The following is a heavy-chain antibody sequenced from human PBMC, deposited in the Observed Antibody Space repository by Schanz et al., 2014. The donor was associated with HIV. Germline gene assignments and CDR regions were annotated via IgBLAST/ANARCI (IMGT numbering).Heavy chain of an antibody. V-gene: IGHV3-9*01. CDR1: GFTFDDYA. CDR2: ISWNSGSR. D-gene: IGHD4-17*01. J-gene: IGHJ4*02. Sequence: EVQLVESGGALVQPGRSLRLSCAASGFTFDDYAVHWVRQAPGKGLEWVSSISWNSGSRGYADSVKGRFTISRDNDNDSLYLQMNSLRVEDTAVYYCARGGLRWHPEWLDYWGQGTLVTVSS. CDR3: ARGGLRWHPEWLDY.